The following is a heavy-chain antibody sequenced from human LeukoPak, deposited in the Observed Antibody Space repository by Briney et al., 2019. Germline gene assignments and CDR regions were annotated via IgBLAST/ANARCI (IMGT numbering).Heavy chain of an antibody. V-gene: IGHV3-53*01. CDR1: GFTFSSYA. CDR2: IYSSAYI. CDR3: ASQDVLHNGAHWVHLQH. D-gene: IGHD2-8*01. Sequence: PGGSLRLACAASGFTFSSYAMHWVRQAPGKGLEWVSIIYSSAYIYYSDSVKGRFTISRDNSKNTLYLQMNSLRAEDTAVYYCASQDVLHNGAHWVHLQHWGQGTLVTVSS. J-gene: IGHJ1*01.